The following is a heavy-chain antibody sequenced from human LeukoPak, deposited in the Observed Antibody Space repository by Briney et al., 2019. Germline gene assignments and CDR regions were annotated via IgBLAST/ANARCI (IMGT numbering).Heavy chain of an antibody. D-gene: IGHD3-10*01. CDR3: TTVSSTRGGYYYYYYMDV. CDR1: GFTFSNAW. J-gene: IGHJ6*03. Sequence: GGSLRLSCAASGFTFSNAWMSWVRQAPGKGLEWVGRIKSKTDGWTTDYAAPVKGRFTISRDDSKNTLYLQMNSLKTEDTAVYYCTTVSSTRGGYYYYYYMDVWGKGTTVTVSS. CDR2: IKSKTDGWTT. V-gene: IGHV3-15*01.